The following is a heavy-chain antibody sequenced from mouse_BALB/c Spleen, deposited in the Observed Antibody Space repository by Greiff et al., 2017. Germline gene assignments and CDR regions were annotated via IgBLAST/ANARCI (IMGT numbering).Heavy chain of an antibody. J-gene: IGHJ1*01. V-gene: IGHV14-3*02. CDR2: IDPANGNT. Sequence: VQLQQSGAELVKPGASVKLSCTASGFNIKDTYMHWVKQRPEQGLEWIGRIDPANGNTKYDPKFQGKATITADTSSNTAYLQLSSLTSEDTAVYYCARGGLPYWYFDVWDAGTTVTVSS. CDR1: GFNIKDTY. CDR3: ARGGLPYWYFDV. D-gene: IGHD2-4*01.